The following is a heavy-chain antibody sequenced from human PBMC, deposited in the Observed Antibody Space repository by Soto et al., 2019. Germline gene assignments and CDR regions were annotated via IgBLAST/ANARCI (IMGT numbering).Heavy chain of an antibody. V-gene: IGHV1-18*01. CDR3: ARATVRSTKCSWLDP. Sequence: QVQLVQSGAEVKQPGASVKVSCKASGYTFISYGISWVRQAPGQGLEWMGWISPYNGNTNYAQNLQGRVTMTTDTSTSTAYMELRSLRSDDTAVYYCARATVRSTKCSWLDPWGQGSPVTVSS. CDR1: GYTFISYG. J-gene: IGHJ5*02. CDR2: ISPYNGNT. D-gene: IGHD2-2*01.